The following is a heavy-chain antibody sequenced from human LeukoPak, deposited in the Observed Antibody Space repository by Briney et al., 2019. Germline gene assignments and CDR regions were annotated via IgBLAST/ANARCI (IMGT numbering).Heavy chain of an antibody. D-gene: IGHD4-17*01. CDR1: GYTLTSYY. J-gene: IGHJ4*02. Sequence: ASVKVSCKASGYTLTSYYMHWVRQAPGQGLEWMGIINPSGGSTSYAQKFQGRVTMTRDTSTSTVYMELSSLRSEDTAVYYCARADYGDYVGYWGQGTLVTVSS. CDR2: INPSGGST. CDR3: ARADYGDYVGY. V-gene: IGHV1-46*01.